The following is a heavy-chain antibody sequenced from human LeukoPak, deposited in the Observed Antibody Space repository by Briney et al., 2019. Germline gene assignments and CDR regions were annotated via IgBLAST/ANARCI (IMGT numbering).Heavy chain of an antibody. CDR2: IYTSGST. D-gene: IGHD3-22*01. Sequence: SETLSLTCTVSGGSISSGSYYWSWIRQPAGKGLEWIGRIYTSGSTNYNPSLKSRVTISVDTSKNQFSLKLSSVTAADTAVYYCAVDSSGYYDWFDPWGQGTLVTVSS. CDR3: AVDSSGYYDWFDP. J-gene: IGHJ5*02. V-gene: IGHV4-61*02. CDR1: GGSISSGSYY.